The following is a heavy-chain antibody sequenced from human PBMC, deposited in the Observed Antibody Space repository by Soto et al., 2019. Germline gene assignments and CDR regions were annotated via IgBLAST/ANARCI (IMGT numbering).Heavy chain of an antibody. CDR3: ARFPTVTTVGYYYNYVMDV. J-gene: IGHJ6*02. V-gene: IGHV1-69*01. CDR2: IIPIFGLT. D-gene: IGHD4-17*01. CDR1: GGSLSINA. Sequence: LLKGYWKTAGGSLSINAINWVRQETGQGLDWMGGIIPIFGLTNYSPEFQGRLTITADESTSTAYMELSSLRSEDTAVYYCARFPTVTTVGYYYNYVMDVWVQGTTVPGS.